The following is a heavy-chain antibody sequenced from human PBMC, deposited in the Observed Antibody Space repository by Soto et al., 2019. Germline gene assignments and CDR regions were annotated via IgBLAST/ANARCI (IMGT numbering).Heavy chain of an antibody. D-gene: IGHD5-18*01. J-gene: IGHJ4*02. CDR3: ASMSVRYSYAIGSDY. CDR2: ISSSSSDT. V-gene: IGHV3-11*05. Sequence: QVQLVESGGGLVKPGGSLRLSCAASGFTFSDYYMSWIRQAPGKGLEWVSYISSSSSDTNYADSVKGRFTISRDNAKNSLYLQMNSLRAEDTAVYYCASMSVRYSYAIGSDYRGQGTLVTVSS. CDR1: GFTFSDYY.